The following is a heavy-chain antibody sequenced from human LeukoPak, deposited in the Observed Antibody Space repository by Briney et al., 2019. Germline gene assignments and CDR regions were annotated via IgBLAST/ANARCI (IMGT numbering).Heavy chain of an antibody. J-gene: IGHJ4*02. CDR3: ARAGTVLGAEFDY. CDR2: IYYNGRT. V-gene: IGHV4-59*01. D-gene: IGHD1-26*01. CDR1: GGSISRYY. Sequence: PETLSLTCSVSGGSISRYYWTWVRQPPGKGLEWIGHIYYNGRTNYNPSLNSRVTISVDTSKNQFSLKLTSVTAADTAVYYCARAGTVLGAEFDYWGQGTLVTVSS.